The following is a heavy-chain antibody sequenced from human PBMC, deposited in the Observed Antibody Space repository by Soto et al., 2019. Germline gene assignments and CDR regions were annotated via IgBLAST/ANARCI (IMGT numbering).Heavy chain of an antibody. Sequence: QVQLQESGPGLVKPSQTLSLTCTVSGGSISSGGYYWSWIRQHPGKGLEWIGYIYYSGSTYYNPSLKSRVTISVDTSKNQFSLKLSSVTAAATAVYYCARDRLSYCTNGVCYVGRWFDPWGQGTLVTVSS. CDR1: GGSISSGGYY. V-gene: IGHV4-31*03. D-gene: IGHD2-8*01. CDR2: IYYSGST. CDR3: ARDRLSYCTNGVCYVGRWFDP. J-gene: IGHJ5*02.